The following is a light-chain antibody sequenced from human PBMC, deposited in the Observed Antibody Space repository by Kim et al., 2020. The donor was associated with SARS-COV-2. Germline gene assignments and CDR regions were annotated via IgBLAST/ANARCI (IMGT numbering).Light chain of an antibody. Sequence: SPGERATLSCRSSQSVSNKYLAWYQQKPGQAPSLLIYGASNRATAIPDRFSGSGSGTDFTLTISRLEPDDFAVYYYQQYDTSPRTFGPGTKVDIK. J-gene: IGKJ1*01. V-gene: IGKV3-20*01. CDR1: QSVSNKY. CDR2: GAS. CDR3: QQYDTSPRT.